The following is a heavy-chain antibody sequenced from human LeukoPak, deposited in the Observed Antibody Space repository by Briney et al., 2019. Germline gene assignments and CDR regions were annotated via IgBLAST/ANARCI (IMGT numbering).Heavy chain of an antibody. V-gene: IGHV1-2*02. CDR2: INPNSGGT. D-gene: IGHD2-2*01. Sequence: ASVKVSCKASGYTFTGYYMHWVRQAPGQGLEWMGWINPNSGGTNYAQKFQGRVTMIRDTSISTAYMELSRLRSDDTAVYYCARDLGFSSPAPDAFDIWGQGTMVTVSS. J-gene: IGHJ3*02. CDR1: GYTFTGYY. CDR3: ARDLGFSSPAPDAFDI.